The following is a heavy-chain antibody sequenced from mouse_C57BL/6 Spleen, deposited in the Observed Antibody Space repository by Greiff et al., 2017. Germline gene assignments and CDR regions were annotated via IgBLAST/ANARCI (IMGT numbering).Heavy chain of an antibody. CDR2: ISYDGSN. V-gene: IGHV3-6*01. Sequence: EVQLQESGPGLVKPSQSLSLTCSVTGYSITSGYYWNWIRQFPGNKLEWMGYISYDGSNNYNPSLKNRISITRDTSKNQFFLKLNSVTTEDTATYYCAREGLRREFAYWGQGTLVTVSA. D-gene: IGHD2-4*01. CDR3: AREGLRREFAY. CDR1: GYSITSGYY. J-gene: IGHJ3*01.